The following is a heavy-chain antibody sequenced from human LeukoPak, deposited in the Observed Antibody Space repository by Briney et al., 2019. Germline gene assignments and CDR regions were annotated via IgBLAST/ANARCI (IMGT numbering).Heavy chain of an antibody. D-gene: IGHD2-15*01. J-gene: IGHJ4*02. V-gene: IGHV4-59*01. Sequence: SQTLSLTCTVSGGSISSYYWSWIRQPPGKGLEWIGYIYYSGSTNYNPSLKSRVTISVDTSKNQFSLKLSSVTAADTAVYYCARDGVDYFDYWGQGTLVTVSS. CDR1: GGSISSYY. CDR2: IYYSGST. CDR3: ARDGVDYFDY.